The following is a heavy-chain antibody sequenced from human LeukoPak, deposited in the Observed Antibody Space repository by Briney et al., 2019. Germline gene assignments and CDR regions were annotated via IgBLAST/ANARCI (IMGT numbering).Heavy chain of an antibody. CDR3: ARDFLAAAGTRNFQH. D-gene: IGHD6-13*01. V-gene: IGHV3-7*01. J-gene: IGHJ1*01. CDR2: IKLDGSEQ. Sequence: GGSLRLSCAASGFTFSTFWMSWVRQAPGKGLEWVAIIKLDGSEQYYLDSVKGRFTISRDNAKDSLYLQMNSLRAEDTAVYYCARDFLAAAGTRNFQHWGQGTLVTVSS. CDR1: GFTFSTFW.